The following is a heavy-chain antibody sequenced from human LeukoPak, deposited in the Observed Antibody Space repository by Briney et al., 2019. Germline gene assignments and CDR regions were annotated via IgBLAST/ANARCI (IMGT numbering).Heavy chain of an antibody. V-gene: IGHV3-23*01. Sequence: GGSLRLSCVGSGYTFSNHAMSWVRQAPGKGLEWVSVITAGGGGTFKADSVKGRFTISRDSSKNTLNLQMNSLRVEDTAVYYCARGLAAAASIYTFDMWGQGTMVIVSS. CDR2: ITAGGGGT. J-gene: IGHJ3*02. CDR1: GYTFSNHA. D-gene: IGHD6-25*01. CDR3: ARGLAAAASIYTFDM.